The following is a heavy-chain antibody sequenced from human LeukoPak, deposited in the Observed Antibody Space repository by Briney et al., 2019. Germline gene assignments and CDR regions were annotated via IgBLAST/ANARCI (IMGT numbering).Heavy chain of an antibody. CDR2: IYPGDSDT. CDR1: GYSFTSYW. D-gene: IGHD6-13*01. CDR3: ARQKYSNNWYVCFDP. Sequence: GESLKISCKGSGYSFTSYWIGWVRQMPGKGLEWMGIIYPGDSDTRYSPSFQGQVTISADKSISTAYLQWSSLKASDTAMYYCARQKYSNNWYVCFDPWGQGTLVTVSS. J-gene: IGHJ5*02. V-gene: IGHV5-51*01.